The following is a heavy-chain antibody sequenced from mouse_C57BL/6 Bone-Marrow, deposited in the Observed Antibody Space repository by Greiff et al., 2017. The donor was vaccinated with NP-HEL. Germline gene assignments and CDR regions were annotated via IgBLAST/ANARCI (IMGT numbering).Heavy chain of an antibody. CDR3: ARDGSRVIYDGYLDY. Sequence: EVKLVEYEGGLVQPGSSMKLSCTASGFTFSDYYMAWVRQVPEKGLEWVANINYDGSSTYYLDSLKSRFIISRDNAKNILYLQMSSLKSEDTATYYCARDGSRVIYDGYLDYWGQGTTLTVSS. V-gene: IGHV5-16*01. CDR1: GFTFSDYY. CDR2: INYDGSST. J-gene: IGHJ2*01. D-gene: IGHD2-3*01.